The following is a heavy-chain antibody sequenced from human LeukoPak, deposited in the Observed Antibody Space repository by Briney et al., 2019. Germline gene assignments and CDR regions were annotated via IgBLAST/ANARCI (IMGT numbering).Heavy chain of an antibody. CDR3: ARRGSGSWWVFDY. V-gene: IGHV4-59*01. Sequence: SETLSLTCTVSGGSISSYYWSWIRQPPGKGLEWIGYIYYSGSTNYNPSLKSRVTISVDTSKNQFSLKLSSVTAADTAVYHCARRGSGSWWVFDYWGQGTLATVSS. CDR1: GGSISSYY. D-gene: IGHD6-19*01. J-gene: IGHJ4*02. CDR2: IYYSGST.